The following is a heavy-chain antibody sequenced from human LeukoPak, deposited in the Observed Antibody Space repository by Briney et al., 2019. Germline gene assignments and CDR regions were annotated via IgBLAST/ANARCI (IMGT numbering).Heavy chain of an antibody. CDR1: GGSITGYY. CDR2: VYSSGGG. D-gene: IGHD3-22*01. Sequence: SETLSLTCTASGGSITGYYWNWIRQPAGQGLEWLGRVYSSGGGNYNPYLTSRVTTSVDTSKNRFSLKLTSLTAADTAVYYCAREEFLHEIDSSGYFVYWGQGTLVTVSS. J-gene: IGHJ4*02. CDR3: AREEFLHEIDSSGYFVY. V-gene: IGHV4-4*07.